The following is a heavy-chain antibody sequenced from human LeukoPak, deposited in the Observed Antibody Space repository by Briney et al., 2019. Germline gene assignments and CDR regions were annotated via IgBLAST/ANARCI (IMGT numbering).Heavy chain of an antibody. Sequence: GGSLRLSCAASGFTFSSYWMSWVRQAPGKGLEWVANIKQDGSEKYYVDSVKGRFTIFRDNAKNSLYLQMNSLRAEDTAVYYCAREILYYYDSSGYFDYWGQGTLVTVSS. CDR2: IKQDGSEK. V-gene: IGHV3-7*01. CDR1: GFTFSSYW. D-gene: IGHD3-22*01. J-gene: IGHJ4*02. CDR3: AREILYYYDSSGYFDY.